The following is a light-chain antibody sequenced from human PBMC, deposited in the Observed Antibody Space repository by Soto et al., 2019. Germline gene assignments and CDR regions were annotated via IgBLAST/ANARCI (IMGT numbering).Light chain of an antibody. Sequence: QSVLTQSPSASASLGSSVKLTCTLSSGHSSYIIAWHQQQPGKAPRYLMKLEGSWSYNKGCGVPDRFSGSSSGAYRYLTISILQFEDDAEDYCETWDSNFWVFGGGTKLTVL. CDR3: ETWDSNFWV. J-gene: IGLJ3*02. CDR1: SGHSSYI. V-gene: IGLV4-60*02. CDR2: LEGSWSY.